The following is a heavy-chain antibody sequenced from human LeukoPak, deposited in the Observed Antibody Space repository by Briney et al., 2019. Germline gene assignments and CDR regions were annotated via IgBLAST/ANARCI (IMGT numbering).Heavy chain of an antibody. J-gene: IGHJ1*01. CDR2: INPSGGST. CDR1: GYTFTSYY. V-gene: IGHV1-46*01. Sequence: VASVKVSCKASGYTFTSYYMHWVRQAPGQGLEWMGIINPSGGSTSYAQEFQGRVTMTRDMSTSTVYMELSSLRSEDTAVYYCAISETYDSSGYYYRNWGQGTLVTVSS. D-gene: IGHD3-22*01. CDR3: AISETYDSSGYYYRN.